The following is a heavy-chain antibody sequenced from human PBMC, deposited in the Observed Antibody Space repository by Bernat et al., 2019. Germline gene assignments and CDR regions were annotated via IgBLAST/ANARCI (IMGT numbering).Heavy chain of an antibody. V-gene: IGHV3-23*01. Sequence: EVQLLESGGGLVQPGGSLRLSCEASGFTFSDYAMSWVRQAPGKGLEWVSAISGSDGSTYYADSVKGRFTISRDNSKNTLYLQMNSLRAEDTAVYYCARASSYSGTYETRNYFDSWGQGTLVTVSS. CDR2: ISGSDGST. J-gene: IGHJ4*02. CDR1: GFTFSDYA. CDR3: ARASSYSGTYETRNYFDS. D-gene: IGHD1-26*01.